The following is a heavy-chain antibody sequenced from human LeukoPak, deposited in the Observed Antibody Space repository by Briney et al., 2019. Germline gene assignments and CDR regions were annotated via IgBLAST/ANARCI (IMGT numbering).Heavy chain of an antibody. CDR2: ISDSSSII. J-gene: IGHJ4*02. D-gene: IGHD3-10*01. V-gene: IGHV3-48*01. CDR3: ARVPRSGGHYGSPDY. CDR1: GFPFSTYR. Sequence: GRSLRLSCAASGFPFSTYRMNWVRQAPGKGLEWVSYISDSSSIIYYADSVKGRFTISRDNTKNSLSLQMNSLRAEDTAVYYCARVPRSGGHYGSPDYWGQGTLVTVSS.